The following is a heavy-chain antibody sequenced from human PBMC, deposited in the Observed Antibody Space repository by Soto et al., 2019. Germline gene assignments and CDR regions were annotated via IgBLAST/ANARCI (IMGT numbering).Heavy chain of an antibody. J-gene: IGHJ4*02. D-gene: IGHD1-26*01. Sequence: SGGSLRLSCTASGFTLGDYAMSWFRRAPGKGLEWVGFIRSKAYGGTTVYAASVKGRFTISRDDSKSIAYLQMNSLRAEDTAVYYCGRGQRWELLLGTTGIDHWGQGTLVTVSS. V-gene: IGHV3-49*03. CDR3: GRGQRWELLLGTTGIDH. CDR2: IRSKAYGGTT. CDR1: GFTLGDYA.